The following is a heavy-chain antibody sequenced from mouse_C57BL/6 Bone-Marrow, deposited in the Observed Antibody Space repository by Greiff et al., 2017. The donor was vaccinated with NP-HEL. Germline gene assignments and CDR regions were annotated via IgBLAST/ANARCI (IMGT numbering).Heavy chain of an antibody. Sequence: QVQLQQSGAELVKPGASVKLSCKASGYTFTEYTIHWVKQRSGQGLEWIGWFYPGSGSITYNEKFKGKATLTADKSSSTAYMELSRLTSEDSAVYFCARHEEWMGYGNFYAGWGQGTLVTVSA. J-gene: IGHJ3*01. CDR1: GYTFTEYT. CDR2: FYPGSGSI. D-gene: IGHD2-10*02. CDR3: ARHEEWMGYGNFYAG. V-gene: IGHV1-62-2*01.